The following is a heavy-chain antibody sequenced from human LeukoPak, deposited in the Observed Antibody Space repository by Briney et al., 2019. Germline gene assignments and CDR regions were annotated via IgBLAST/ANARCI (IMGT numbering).Heavy chain of an antibody. CDR2: IIPIFGTA. Sequence: GASVKVSCKASGYTFTSYAMHWVRQAPGQGLEWMGGIIPIFGTANYAQKFQGRVTITADESTSTAYMELSSLRSEDTAVYYCARRLRLIDNWFDPWGQGTLVTVSS. CDR3: ARRLRLIDNWFDP. D-gene: IGHD5-12*01. J-gene: IGHJ5*02. CDR1: GYTFTSYA. V-gene: IGHV1-69*13.